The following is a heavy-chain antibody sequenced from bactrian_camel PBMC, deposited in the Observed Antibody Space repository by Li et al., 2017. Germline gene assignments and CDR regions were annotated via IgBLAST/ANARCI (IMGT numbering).Heavy chain of an antibody. V-gene: IGHV3S40*01. CDR1: GSTHNYLC. CDR3: AAGACRATWFMIQDMHY. J-gene: IGHJ4*01. CDR2: GNNGGGST. Sequence: VQLVESGGGSVQVGGSLRLSCVASGSTHNYLCMGWFRQAAGKKREAVAAGNNGGGSTYYADSVKGRFTISQDKGKNTVYLLMNSLKPDDSGTYYCAAGACRATWFMIQDMHYWGQGTQVTVS. D-gene: IGHD3*01.